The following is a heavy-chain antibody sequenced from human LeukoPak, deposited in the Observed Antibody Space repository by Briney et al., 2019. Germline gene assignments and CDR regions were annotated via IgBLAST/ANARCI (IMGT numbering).Heavy chain of an antibody. CDR3: ATDPNWGADY. D-gene: IGHD7-27*01. J-gene: IGHJ4*02. CDR1: GYTFTSYA. CDR2: INAGNGNT. V-gene: IGHV1-3*01. Sequence: ASVXXXXXASGYTFTSYAXXXXRQAXGQRLEWMGWINAGNGNTKYSQKFQGRVTITRDTSASTAYMELSSLRSEDTAVYYCATDPNWGADYWGQGTLVTVSS.